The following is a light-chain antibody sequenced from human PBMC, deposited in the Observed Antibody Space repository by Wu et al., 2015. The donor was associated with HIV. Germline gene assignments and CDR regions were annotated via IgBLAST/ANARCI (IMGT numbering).Light chain of an antibody. J-gene: IGKJ1*01. V-gene: IGKV1-9*01. CDR2: AAS. CDR1: QGIGSY. Sequence: DSQLTQSPSFLSASIGARVTITCRASQGIGSYLAWYQQKPGKVPKLLIYAASILQSGVPSRFSGSGSGTEFTLIISSLQPDDFATYYCQQYNGYSATFGQGTKVEIK. CDR3: QQYNGYSAT.